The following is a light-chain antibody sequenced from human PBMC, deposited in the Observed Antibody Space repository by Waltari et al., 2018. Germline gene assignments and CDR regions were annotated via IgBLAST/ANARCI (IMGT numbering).Light chain of an antibody. Sequence: EIVMTQSPATLSVSPGERATLSCRASQSINNKLAWYQQRPGQPPRLLIYGASTRATGIPARFSGSGSWTEFTLTISSLQSEDFVVYYCQQSNTGPWTFGQGTKVEI. J-gene: IGKJ1*01. CDR3: QQSNTGPWT. V-gene: IGKV3-15*01. CDR1: QSINNK. CDR2: GAS.